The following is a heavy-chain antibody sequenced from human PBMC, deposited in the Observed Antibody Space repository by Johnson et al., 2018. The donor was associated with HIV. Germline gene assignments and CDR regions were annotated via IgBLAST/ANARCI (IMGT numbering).Heavy chain of an antibody. CDR2: ISWNSGSI. Sequence: VQLVESGGGLVQPGRSLRLSCAASGFTFDDYAMHWVRQAPGKGLEWVSGISWNSGSIGYADSVKGRFTISRDNSNNRLYLQMSGLRTEDTGVYYCARDGAIHLHEDVFDFWGQGTTVTVSS. CDR3: ARDGAIHLHEDVFDF. V-gene: IGHV3-9*01. D-gene: IGHD5-18*01. J-gene: IGHJ3*01. CDR1: GFTFDDYA.